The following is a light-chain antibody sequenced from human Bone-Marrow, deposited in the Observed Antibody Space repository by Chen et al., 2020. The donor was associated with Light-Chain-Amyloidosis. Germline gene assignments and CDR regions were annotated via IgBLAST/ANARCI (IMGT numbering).Light chain of an antibody. CDR2: GAS. Sequence: EIVLPPSPGPLSLSPGERATLSCRASQSVSSSYLAWYQQKPGQAPRLLIYGASSRATGIPDRFSGSGSGTDFTLTISRLEPEDFAVYYCQQYGSSPYTFGQGTKLEIK. V-gene: IGKV3-20*01. J-gene: IGKJ2*01. CDR3: QQYGSSPYT. CDR1: QSVSSSY.